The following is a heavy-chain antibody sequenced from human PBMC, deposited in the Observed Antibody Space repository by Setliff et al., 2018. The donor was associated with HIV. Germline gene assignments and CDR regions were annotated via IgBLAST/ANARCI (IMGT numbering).Heavy chain of an antibody. CDR1: GGSISSHY. J-gene: IGHJ4*02. CDR3: ARAVNLTFDY. Sequence: PSETLSLTCTVSGGSISSHYWSWIRQPPGKGLEWIGSIYYSGSTNYNASLRSRVTMSVDTSKNQFSLKLSSVTAADTAVYYCARAVNLTFDYWGQGTLVTVSS. CDR2: IYYSGST. V-gene: IGHV4-59*08. D-gene: IGHD2-21*02.